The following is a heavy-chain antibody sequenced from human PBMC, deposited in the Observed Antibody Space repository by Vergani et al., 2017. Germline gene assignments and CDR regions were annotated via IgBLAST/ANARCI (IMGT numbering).Heavy chain of an antibody. CDR1: GFTLNTYG. Sequence: QVQILQSGGGVVQPGGSLRLSCTLSGFTLNTYGIHWVRQAPGKGLEWVSFIRYDGSSEYYGDSVKGRFTISRDKSQNTVNLQMNSLRTEDTAVYFCANYVSAGNVGVAYFCMDVWGRGTTVTVSS. D-gene: IGHD3-10*02. J-gene: IGHJ6*02. V-gene: IGHV3-30*02. CDR2: IRYDGSSE. CDR3: ANYVSAGNVGVAYFCMDV.